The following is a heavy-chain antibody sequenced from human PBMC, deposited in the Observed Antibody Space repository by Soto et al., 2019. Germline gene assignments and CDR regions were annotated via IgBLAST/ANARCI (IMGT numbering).Heavy chain of an antibody. CDR2: ISAGGNLI. Sequence: GGSLRLSCAASGFTFNSYAMTWVRQAPGKGLEWVSGISAGGNLIYYADSVRGRFTMSRDNSKNMLYLQMNSLRAEDTAVYFCAKRQGIGAAAKNFDFWGQGARVTVSS. J-gene: IGHJ4*02. CDR3: AKRQGIGAAAKNFDF. CDR1: GFTFNSYA. D-gene: IGHD6-13*01. V-gene: IGHV3-23*01.